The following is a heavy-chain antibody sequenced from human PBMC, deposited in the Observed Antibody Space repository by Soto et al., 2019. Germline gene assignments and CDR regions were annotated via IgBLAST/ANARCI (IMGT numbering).Heavy chain of an antibody. D-gene: IGHD1-26*01. V-gene: IGHV2-5*02. CDR2: IYWDDDK. CDR3: AHRHMVGATKDNWFDP. J-gene: IGHJ5*02. Sequence: QITLKESGPTLVKPTQTLTLTCTFSGFSLSSSGVGVGWIRQPPVKALEWLALIYWDDDKRYSPSLKSRITSTKATSQNQVVLTMTNMDPVDTATYYYAHRHMVGATKDNWFDPWGQEHWSPSPQ. CDR1: GFSLSSSGVG.